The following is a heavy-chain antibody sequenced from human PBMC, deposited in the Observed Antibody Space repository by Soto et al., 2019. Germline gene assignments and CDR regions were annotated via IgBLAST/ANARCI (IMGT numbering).Heavy chain of an antibody. J-gene: IGHJ3*01. V-gene: IGHV3-7*01. CDR2: IDQDGTVK. CDR3: ARNRSPDTSTNYYDALDV. Sequence: EVQLMESGGGMVQPGGSLRLSCITSGFAFEKYWMTWVRQAPGKGLEWVANIDQDGTVKHYVDSVVGRFTVSRDKARNSLYLEMSSLRVEDTALYYCARNRSPDTSTNYYDALDVWGQGTVVTVSS. D-gene: IGHD1-26*01. CDR1: GFAFEKYW.